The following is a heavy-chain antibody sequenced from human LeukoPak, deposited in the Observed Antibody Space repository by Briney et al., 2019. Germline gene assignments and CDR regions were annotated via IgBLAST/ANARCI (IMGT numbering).Heavy chain of an antibody. V-gene: IGHV1-69*04. CDR3: ARVESSGWLAY. CDR1: GGTFSSYA. D-gene: IGHD6-19*01. Sequence: SVKVSCKASGGTFSSYAISWVRQAPGQGLEWMGRIIPILGIANYAQRFQGRVTITADKSTSTAYMELSSLRSEDTAVYYCARVESSGWLAYWGQGTLVTVSS. CDR2: IIPILGIA. J-gene: IGHJ4*02.